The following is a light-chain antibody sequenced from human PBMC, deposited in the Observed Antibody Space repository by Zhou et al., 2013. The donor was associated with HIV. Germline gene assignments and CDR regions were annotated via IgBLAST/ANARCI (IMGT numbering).Light chain of an antibody. J-gene: IGKJ1*01. CDR2: GAS. CDR3: QQSYSVPWT. V-gene: IGKV1-12*01. CDR1: QYISNW. Sequence: DVQMTQSPSSVSASVGDRVTITCRASQYISNWLAWYQQKPGKAPQLLIYGASNLQSGVPSRFSGSGSGAEFTLTISSLQPADFATYYCQQSYSVPWTFGQGTKVEIK.